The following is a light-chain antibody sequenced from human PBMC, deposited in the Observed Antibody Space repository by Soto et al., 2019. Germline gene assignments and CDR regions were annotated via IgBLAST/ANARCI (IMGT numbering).Light chain of an antibody. CDR3: QQSYSTLTWT. CDR1: QTISGY. CDR2: AAS. V-gene: IGKV1-39*01. Sequence: DIQMTQSPSSLSASVGDRVTITCRSSQTISGYLNWYQQKPGKAPKLLIYAASSLQSRVPSRFSGSGSGTDFTLTISSLQPEDFATYYCQQSYSTLTWTFGQGTKVDIK. J-gene: IGKJ1*01.